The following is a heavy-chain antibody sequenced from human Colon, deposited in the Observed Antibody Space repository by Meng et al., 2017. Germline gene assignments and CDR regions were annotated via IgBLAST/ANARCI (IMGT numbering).Heavy chain of an antibody. D-gene: IGHD3-10*01. Sequence: QIHLIQSGAEVKKPGASVKLSCQTSGYTFGAHSMHWVRQAPGQGLEWVGRINPISDDTKYAQKFQGRVTMTRDTSISTAYLEVRSLTSDDTAVYYCAKDQTTGSYLPAYWGQGTLVTVSS. CDR3: AKDQTTGSYLPAY. CDR1: GYTFGAHS. CDR2: INPISDDT. V-gene: IGHV1-2*06. J-gene: IGHJ4*02.